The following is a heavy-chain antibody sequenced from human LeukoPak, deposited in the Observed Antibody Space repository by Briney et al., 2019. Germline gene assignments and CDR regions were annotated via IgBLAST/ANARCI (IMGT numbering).Heavy chain of an antibody. D-gene: IGHD3-9*01. CDR1: GGTFSSYT. Sequence: ASVKVSCKASGGTFSSYTISWVRQAPGQGLEWMGRIIPILGIANYAQKFQGRVTITADKSTSTAYMELSSPRCEDTAGYYCARDTKLVGFDYWGQGTLVTVSS. V-gene: IGHV1-69*04. J-gene: IGHJ4*02. CDR3: ARDTKLVGFDY. CDR2: IIPILGIA.